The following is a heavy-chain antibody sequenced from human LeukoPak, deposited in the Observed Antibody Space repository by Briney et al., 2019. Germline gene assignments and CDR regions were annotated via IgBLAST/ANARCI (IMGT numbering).Heavy chain of an antibody. V-gene: IGHV4-38-2*01. CDR1: GYSISSGYY. Sequence: PSETLSLTCAVSGYSISSGYYWGWIRQPPGKGLEWIGSIYHSGSTYYNPSLKSRVTISVDTSKNQFSLKLSSVTAADTAVYYCARRRSPEGRWFDPWGQGTLVTVSS. J-gene: IGHJ5*02. D-gene: IGHD6-6*01. CDR3: ARRRSPEGRWFDP. CDR2: IYHSGST.